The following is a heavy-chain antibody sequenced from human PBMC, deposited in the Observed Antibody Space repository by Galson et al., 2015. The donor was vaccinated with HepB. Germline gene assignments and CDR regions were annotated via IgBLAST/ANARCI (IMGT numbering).Heavy chain of an antibody. CDR2: FSSSGDI. V-gene: IGHV3-23*01. D-gene: IGHD2-15*01. J-gene: IGHJ4*02. Sequence: SLRLSCAASGFTFSSYAMSWVRQPPGRGLEWVSSFSSSGDIYYVDSVKGRFTISRDNSKNTLYLQMNRLRAEDTAVYYCAKGRGGSYYSSFDYWGQGALVTVSS. CDR3: AKGRGGSYYSSFDY. CDR1: GFTFSSYA.